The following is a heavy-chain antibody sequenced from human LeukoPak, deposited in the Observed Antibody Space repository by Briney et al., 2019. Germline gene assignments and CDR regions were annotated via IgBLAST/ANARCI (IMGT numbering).Heavy chain of an antibody. CDR3: ARLASGYSYGIYAFDI. J-gene: IGHJ3*02. D-gene: IGHD5-18*01. CDR1: GGSISSYY. CDR2: IYYSGST. V-gene: IGHV4-59*08. Sequence: SETLSLTCTVSGGSISSYYWSWIRQPPGKGLEWIGYIYYSGSTNYNPSLKSRVTISVDTSKNQFSLKLSSVTAADTAVYYCARLASGYSYGIYAFDIWGQGTMVTVSS.